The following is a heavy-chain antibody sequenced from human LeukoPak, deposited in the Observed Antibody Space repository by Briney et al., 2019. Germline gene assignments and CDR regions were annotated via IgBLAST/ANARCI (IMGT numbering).Heavy chain of an antibody. CDR2: INPNSGGT. V-gene: IGHV1-2*02. CDR3: ASRFSQWLLFDAFDI. D-gene: IGHD3-3*01. Sequence: GASVKVSCKASGYTFTGYYMHWVRQAPGQGLEWRGGINPNSGGTNDAQTLQGRVAMTRDTSISTAYMELSRLRSDDTAVYYCASRFSQWLLFDAFDIWGQGTMVTASS. J-gene: IGHJ3*02. CDR1: GYTFTGYY.